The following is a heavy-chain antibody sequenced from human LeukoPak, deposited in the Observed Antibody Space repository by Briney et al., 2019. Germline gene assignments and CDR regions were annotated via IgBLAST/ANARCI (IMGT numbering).Heavy chain of an antibody. CDR1: GFTLSRSN. V-gene: IGHV3-30*02. D-gene: IGHD6-19*01. J-gene: IGHJ4*02. CDR2: IRYDGGSE. CDR3: ARMSPVAGNSDS. Sequence: PGGSLRLSCSSPGFTLSRSNMHWVRQTPGKGLEWVAFIRYDGGSEYYAESVRGRFTISRDNNKNTLFLQMKSLRPEDTGLYYCARMSPVAGNSDSWGQATLVTVSP.